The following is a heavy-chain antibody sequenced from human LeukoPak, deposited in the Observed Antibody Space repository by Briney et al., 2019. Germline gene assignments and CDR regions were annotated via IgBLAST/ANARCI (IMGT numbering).Heavy chain of an antibody. CDR1: GFTVSSNY. V-gene: IGHV3-66*01. D-gene: IGHD5-12*01. J-gene: IGHJ3*02. CDR3: ARDGAVATIAAFDI. CDR2: IYSDGST. Sequence: PGGSLRLSCAASGFTVSSNYMSWVRQAPGRGLEWVSLIYSDGSTYYADSVKGRFTLSRDNSKNMMYLQMNSLRAEDTAVYYCARDGAVATIAAFDIWGQGTMVTVSS.